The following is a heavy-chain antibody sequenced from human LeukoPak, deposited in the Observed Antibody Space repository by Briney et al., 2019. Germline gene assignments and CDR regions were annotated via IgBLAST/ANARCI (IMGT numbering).Heavy chain of an antibody. V-gene: IGHV4-61*02. Sequence: SQTLSLTCTVSGDSVSSGSYYWSWIRQPAGKRLEWIGRFYISGSTTYNPSLKSRVTISVDTSKNQFSLKLNSVTAADTAVYYCARERISAVGYFYYYMDRWGKGTTVTVSS. CDR1: GDSVSSGSYY. J-gene: IGHJ6*03. D-gene: IGHD6-25*01. CDR2: FYISGST. CDR3: ARERISAVGYFYYYMDR.